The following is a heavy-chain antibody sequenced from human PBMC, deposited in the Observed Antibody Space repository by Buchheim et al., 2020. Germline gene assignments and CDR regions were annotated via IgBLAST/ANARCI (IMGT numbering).Heavy chain of an antibody. J-gene: IGHJ5*01. CDR3: AKHPVKFDS. CDR1: GLASTSYG. Sequence: EVQQLESGGGVVHPGGSLRLSCVVSGLASTSYGVSWVRQAPGKGLEWVAGIESGGSTYYPDSVKGRFAIYRDTSKNTLFLEMHSLRVEDTAVYFCAKHPVKFDSWGQGTLVPSP. CDR2: IESGGST. V-gene: IGHV3-23*01.